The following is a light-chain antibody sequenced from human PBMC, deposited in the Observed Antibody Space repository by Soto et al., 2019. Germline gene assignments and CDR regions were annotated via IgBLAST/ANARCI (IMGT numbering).Light chain of an antibody. Sequence: IVLTQAPSTRSLSPGERATLSCKVSQSVSSYFAWYHQKPGQAPRLLLYDASTRAPGIPARFSGSGSGTDFTLPIRRLEPADFAAYYCQQRSNWPRLTFGGGTKVDI. CDR1: QSVSSY. V-gene: IGKV3-11*01. CDR2: DAS. CDR3: QQRSNWPRLT. J-gene: IGKJ4*01.